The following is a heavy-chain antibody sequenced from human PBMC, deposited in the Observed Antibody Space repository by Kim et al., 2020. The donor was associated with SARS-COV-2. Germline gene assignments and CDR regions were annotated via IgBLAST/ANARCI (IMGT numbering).Heavy chain of an antibody. CDR1: GGSISSSSYY. CDR3: AKGVILTGYSDYYYYYGMDV. CDR2: IYTSGST. V-gene: IGHV4-61*02. J-gene: IGHJ6*02. Sequence: SETLSLTCTVSGGSISSSSYYWSWIRQPAGKGLEWIGRIYTSGSTNSNPSLNSRVTISVDTSKNQFSLKLSSVTAADTAVYYCAKGVILTGYSDYYYYYGMDVRGQGTTVTVSS. D-gene: IGHD3-9*01.